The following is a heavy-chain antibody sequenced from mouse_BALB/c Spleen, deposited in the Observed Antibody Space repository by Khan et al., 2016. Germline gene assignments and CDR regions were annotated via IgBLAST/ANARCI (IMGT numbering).Heavy chain of an antibody. Sequence: EVKLEESGGGLVPPGGSMKLSCAASGFTFSDAWMDWVRQSPEKGLEWVAEIRSKANNNAPYYAESVNGRFTISRDDSKSSVCLQMNSLRADDTGMYYCTWPGITHFDYWGQGTTLTVSS. V-gene: IGHV6-6*01. D-gene: IGHD2-4*01. CDR1: GFTFSDAW. CDR2: IRSKANNNAP. J-gene: IGHJ2*01. CDR3: TWPGITHFDY.